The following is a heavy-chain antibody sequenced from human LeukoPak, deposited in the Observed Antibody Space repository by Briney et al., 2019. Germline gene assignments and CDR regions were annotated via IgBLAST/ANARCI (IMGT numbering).Heavy chain of an antibody. CDR2: INDRGGYI. Sequence: QPGGSLRLSCEGTGFTLSMYSMAWVRQAPGKGLEWVSVINDRGGYIQDADSVKGRFTISRDNSQNTLFLQMNSLRDEDTAVYYCVKERDRGIEVADDFDYWGQGTLATVSS. V-gene: IGHV3-23*01. CDR1: GFTLSMYS. D-gene: IGHD6-19*01. J-gene: IGHJ4*02. CDR3: VKERDRGIEVADDFDY.